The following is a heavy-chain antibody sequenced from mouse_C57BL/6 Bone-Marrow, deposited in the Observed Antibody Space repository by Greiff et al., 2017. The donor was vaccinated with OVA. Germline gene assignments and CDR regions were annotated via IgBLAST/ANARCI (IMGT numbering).Heavy chain of an antibody. CDR2: IDPSDSYT. CDR1: GYTFTSYW. CDR3: ARETAQATSYYFDY. J-gene: IGHJ2*01. D-gene: IGHD3-2*02. Sequence: VQLQQPGAELVMPGASVKLSCKASGYTFTSYWMHWVKQRPGQGLEWIGEIDPSDSYTNYNQKFKGKSTLTVDKSSSTAYMQLSSLTSEDSAVYYCARETAQATSYYFDYWGQGTTLTVSS. V-gene: IGHV1-69*01.